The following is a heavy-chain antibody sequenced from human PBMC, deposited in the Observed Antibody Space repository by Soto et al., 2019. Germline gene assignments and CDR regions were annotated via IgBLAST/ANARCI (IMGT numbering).Heavy chain of an antibody. CDR1: GSTFTGYY. J-gene: IGHJ6*02. Sequence: ASVKVSCQASGSTFTGYYMHWVRQAPGQGLEWMGWINPNSGGTNYAQKFQGWVTMTRDTSISTAYMELSRLRSDDTAVYYCARAGSHYSLEQLVYGMDVWGQGTTVTVSS. D-gene: IGHD6-6*01. CDR2: INPNSGGT. V-gene: IGHV1-2*04. CDR3: ARAGSHYSLEQLVYGMDV.